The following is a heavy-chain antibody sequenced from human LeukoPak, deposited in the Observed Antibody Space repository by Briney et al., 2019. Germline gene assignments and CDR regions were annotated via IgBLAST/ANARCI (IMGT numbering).Heavy chain of an antibody. D-gene: IGHD3-22*01. CDR2: ISYDGSNK. J-gene: IGHJ5*02. V-gene: IGHV3-30-3*01. CDR3: ARVLPTHSQYYYDSSGYSPNWFDP. CDR1: GFTFSRYA. Sequence: GGSLRLSCVASGFTFSRYAMHWVRQAPGKGLEWVAVISYDGSNKYYADSVKGRFTISRDNSKNTLYLQMNSLRAEDPAVYYCARVLPTHSQYYYDSSGYSPNWFDPWGQGTLVTVSS.